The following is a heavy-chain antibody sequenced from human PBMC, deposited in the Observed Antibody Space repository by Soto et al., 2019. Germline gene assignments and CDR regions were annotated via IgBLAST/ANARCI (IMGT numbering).Heavy chain of an antibody. J-gene: IGHJ4*02. CDR1: GGSISSGGYY. D-gene: IGHD5-12*01. Sequence: SATLSLTCTVSGGSISSGGYYWSWIRQHPGKGLEWVGYSYYTGSSYYNPSLKSRVTISVDASKNRLSLRLASVTAADTAVYYCARDLRGYSRYDYLDYWGQGIPVTVSS. V-gene: IGHV4-31*03. CDR2: SYYTGSS. CDR3: ARDLRGYSRYDYLDY.